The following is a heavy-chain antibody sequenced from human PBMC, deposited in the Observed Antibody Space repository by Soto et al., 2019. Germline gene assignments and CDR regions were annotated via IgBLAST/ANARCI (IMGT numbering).Heavy chain of an antibody. V-gene: IGHV1-46*03. D-gene: IGHD2-15*01. CDR3: ARGRNCGSGGSCYSRWFDP. CDR2: INPSGGST. CDR1: GYTFTNQY. J-gene: IGHJ5*02. Sequence: ASVKVSCKASGYTFTNQYMHWVRQAPGQGLEWMGIINPSGGSTSYAQKFQGRVTMTRDTSTSTVYMELSSLRSEDTAVYYCARGRNCGSGGSCYSRWFDPWGQGTRVTVSS.